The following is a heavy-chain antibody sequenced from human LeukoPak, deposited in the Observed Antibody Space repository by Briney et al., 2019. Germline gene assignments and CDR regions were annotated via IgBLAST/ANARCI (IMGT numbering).Heavy chain of an antibody. CDR3: AKGEDFNWGRGLTIDY. CDR1: GFTFSSYA. J-gene: IGHJ4*02. D-gene: IGHD7-27*01. CDR2: ISYDGSNK. V-gene: IGHV3-30-3*01. Sequence: PGGSLRLSCAASGFTFSSYAMHWVRQAPGKGLEWVAVISYDGSNKYYADSVKGRFTISRDNSKNTLYLQMNSLRAEDTAVYYCAKGEDFNWGRGLTIDYWGQGTLVTVSS.